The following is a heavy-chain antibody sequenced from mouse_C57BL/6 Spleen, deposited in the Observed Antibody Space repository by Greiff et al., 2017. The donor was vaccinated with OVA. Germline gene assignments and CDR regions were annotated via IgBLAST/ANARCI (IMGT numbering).Heavy chain of an antibody. V-gene: IGHV1-69*01. CDR2: IDPSDRYT. Sequence: QVQLQQPGAELVMPGASVKLSCKASGYTFTSYWMHWVKQRPGQGLEWIGEIDPSDRYTNYNQKFKGKSTLTVDKSSSTAYMQLSSLTSEDSAVDYCALGSYDRAWFAYWGQGTLVTVSA. CDR1: GYTFTSYW. CDR3: ALGSYDRAWFAY. J-gene: IGHJ3*01. D-gene: IGHD2-12*01.